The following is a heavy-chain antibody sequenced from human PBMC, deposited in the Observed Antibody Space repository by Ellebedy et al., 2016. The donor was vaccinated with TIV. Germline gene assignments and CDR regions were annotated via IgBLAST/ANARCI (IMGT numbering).Heavy chain of an antibody. D-gene: IGHD1-26*01. CDR1: GFTFGDYS. J-gene: IGHJ4*02. Sequence: GESLKISCAASGFTFGDYSMHWVRQVPGKGLEWVSLINWDGDSTFYGGSVKGRFTISRDNSKNSLYLQMNSLRIEDTALYYCVKDGGSFYFDYWGQGTLVTVSS. V-gene: IGHV3-43*01. CDR2: INWDGDST. CDR3: VKDGGSFYFDY.